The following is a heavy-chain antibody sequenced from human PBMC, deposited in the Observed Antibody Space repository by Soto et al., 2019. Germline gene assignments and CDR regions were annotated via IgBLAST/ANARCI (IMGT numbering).Heavy chain of an antibody. CDR3: ASRRLEWLFESYYYYGMDV. Sequence: QVQLVQSGAEVKKPGSSVKVSCKASGGTFSSYAISWVRQAPGQGLEWMGGIIPIFGTANYAQKFQGRVTITADKSTSTADMELSSLRSEDTAVYYCASRRLEWLFESYYYYGMDVWGQGTTVTVSS. D-gene: IGHD3-3*01. J-gene: IGHJ6*02. CDR2: IIPIFGTA. CDR1: GGTFSSYA. V-gene: IGHV1-69*06.